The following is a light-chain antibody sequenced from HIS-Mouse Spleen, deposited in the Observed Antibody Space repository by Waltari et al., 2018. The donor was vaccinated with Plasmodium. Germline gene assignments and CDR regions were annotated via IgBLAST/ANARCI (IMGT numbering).Light chain of an antibody. J-gene: IGLJ3*02. Sequence: SYELTQPPSVSVSPGQTARITCSGGALPKNYAYWYQQKSGQAPVLVIYEDSKRPPGIPERFSGSSSGTMATLTISGAQVEDEADYYCYSTDSSGNHRVFGGGTKLTVL. CDR2: EDS. V-gene: IGLV3-10*01. CDR3: YSTDSSGNHRV. CDR1: ALPKNY.